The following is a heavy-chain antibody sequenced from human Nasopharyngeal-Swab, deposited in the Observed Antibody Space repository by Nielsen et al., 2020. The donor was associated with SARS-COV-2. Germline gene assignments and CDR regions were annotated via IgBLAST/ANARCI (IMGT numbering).Heavy chain of an antibody. Sequence: SETLSLTCTVSGGSISPYYWSWIRRPPGKGLDWIGYISYSGSTNYNPSLKSRVTISVDTSKKQFSLRLSSLTAADTAVYYCACHRTASFYYWGQGTLVTVSS. CDR1: GGSISPYY. J-gene: IGHJ4*02. CDR3: ACHRTASFYY. CDR2: ISYSGST. D-gene: IGHD1-1*01. V-gene: IGHV4-59*08.